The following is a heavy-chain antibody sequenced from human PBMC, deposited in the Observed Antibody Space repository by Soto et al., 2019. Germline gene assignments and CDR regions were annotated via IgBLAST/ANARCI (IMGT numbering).Heavy chain of an antibody. D-gene: IGHD3-16*01. CDR3: ARQVMLGTCDY. Sequence: PGGSLRLSCAASGFTFSSYSMNWVRQAPGKGLEWVSSISSSSSYIYYADSVKGRITLTRDTSTTTVYMELTGLRFEDTAVYYCARQVMLGTCDYWGQGTLVTVSS. CDR1: GFTFSSYS. CDR2: ISSSSSYI. J-gene: IGHJ4*02. V-gene: IGHV3-21*04.